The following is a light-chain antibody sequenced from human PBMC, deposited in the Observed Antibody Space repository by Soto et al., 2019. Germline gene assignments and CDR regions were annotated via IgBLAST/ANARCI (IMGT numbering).Light chain of an antibody. J-gene: IGKJ5*01. CDR3: QQRSNFPIT. Sequence: ELVLTQSPATLSLSPGERATLSCRASQSVSSYLAWYQQKPGQAPRLLIYDASNRATGIPARFSGSGSGTDFTLTISSLEPEDFAVYYCQQRSNFPITFGQGTRLE. V-gene: IGKV3-11*01. CDR1: QSVSSY. CDR2: DAS.